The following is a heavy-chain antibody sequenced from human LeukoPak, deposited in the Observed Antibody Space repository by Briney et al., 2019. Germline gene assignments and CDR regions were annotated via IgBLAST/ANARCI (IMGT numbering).Heavy chain of an antibody. CDR1: GFTVSSNY. V-gene: IGHV3-53*01. J-gene: IGHJ4*02. D-gene: IGHD3-22*01. CDR3: ASGVYYDSSDYHGDY. CDR2: IYSGGST. Sequence: PGGSLRLSCAASGFTVSSNYMSWVRQAPGKGLEWVSVIYSGGSTYYADSVKGRFTISGDNSKNTLYLQMNSLRAEDTAVYYCASGVYYDSSDYHGDYWGQGTLVTVSS.